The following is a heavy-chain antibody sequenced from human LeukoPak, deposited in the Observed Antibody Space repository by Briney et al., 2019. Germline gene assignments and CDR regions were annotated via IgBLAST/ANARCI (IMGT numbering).Heavy chain of an antibody. CDR1: GFTFSSYA. V-gene: IGHV3-23*01. CDR2: ISGSGSST. CDR3: GKVPTALWFGELDY. Sequence: GGSLRLSCAASGFTFSSYAMSWVRHAPGKGREWVSGISGSGSSTYYADSVKGRFTISRDNSKNALNLQMNSLRAEDTAVYYCGKVPTALWFGELDYWGQGTLVTASS. D-gene: IGHD3-10*01. J-gene: IGHJ4*02.